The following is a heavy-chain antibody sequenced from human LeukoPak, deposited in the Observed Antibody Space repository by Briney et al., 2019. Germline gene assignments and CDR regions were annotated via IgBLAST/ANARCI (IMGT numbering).Heavy chain of an antibody. V-gene: IGHV1-2*02. Sequence: ASVKVSCKASGYTFTGYYMHWVRQAPGQGLEWMGWINPNSGGTNYAQKFQGRVTMTRDTSISTAYMELSRLRSDDTAVYYCARGQGRTIAARPYYYYMDVWGKGTTVTVSS. J-gene: IGHJ6*03. CDR1: GYTFTGYY. CDR3: ARGQGRTIAARPYYYYMDV. CDR2: INPNSGGT. D-gene: IGHD6-6*01.